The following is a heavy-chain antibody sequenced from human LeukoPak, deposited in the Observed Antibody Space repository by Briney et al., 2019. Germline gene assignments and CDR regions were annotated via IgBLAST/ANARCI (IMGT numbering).Heavy chain of an antibody. CDR2: ITWNSDAI. CDR3: ARDTSVDTVTSRDYYYGMDV. D-gene: IGHD4-17*01. V-gene: IGHV3-9*01. CDR1: GFSFDDYG. J-gene: IGHJ6*02. Sequence: GGSLRLSCAASGFSFDDYGMHWVRQAPGKGLEWVSGITWNSDAIVYGDSVRGRFTISRDNSKNTLYLQMNSLRAEDTAVYYCARDTSVDTVTSRDYYYGMDVWGQGTTVTVSS.